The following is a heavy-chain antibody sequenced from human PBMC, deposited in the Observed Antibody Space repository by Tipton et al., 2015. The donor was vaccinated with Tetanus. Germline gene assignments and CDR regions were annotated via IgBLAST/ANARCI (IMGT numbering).Heavy chain of an antibody. CDR3: AKDVFDYSGTDV. CDR2: ISHDGISS. J-gene: IGHJ6*02. Sequence: SLRLSCAASGFTFSSCAMNWVRQAPGKGLEWVSGISHDGISSHYAASVRGRFTISRDSSKNMLYLQMNNLGAEDTAVYYCAKDVFDYSGTDVWGQGTTVTVSS. V-gene: IGHV3-23*01. D-gene: IGHD1-26*01. CDR1: GFTFSSCA.